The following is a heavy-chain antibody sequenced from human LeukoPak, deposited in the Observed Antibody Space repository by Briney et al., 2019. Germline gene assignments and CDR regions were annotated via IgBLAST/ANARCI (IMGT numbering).Heavy chain of an antibody. CDR1: GFTFSSYA. CDR3: AKDSIGYCSSTSCYDAFDI. V-gene: IGHV3-23*01. J-gene: IGHJ3*02. Sequence: GGSLRLSCAASGFTFSSYAMSWVRQAPGKGLEWVSAISGSGGSTYYADPVKGRFTISRDNSKNTLYLQMNSLRAEDTAVYYCAKDSIGYCSSTSCYDAFDIWGQGTMVTVSS. CDR2: ISGSGGST. D-gene: IGHD2-2*01.